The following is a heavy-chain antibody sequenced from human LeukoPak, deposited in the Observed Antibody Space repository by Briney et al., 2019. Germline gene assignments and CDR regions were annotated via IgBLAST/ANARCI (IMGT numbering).Heavy chain of an antibody. V-gene: IGHV3-23*01. J-gene: IGHJ4*02. D-gene: IGHD3-10*01. CDR3: AKEIAGSYYLFDY. Sequence: PGGSTRLSCAAPGFTFSSYAMSWVRQAPGKGLEWVSAISASGGGTYYTDSVKGRFTISRDNSKNTLYLQMNSLRAEDTALYYCAKEIAGSYYLFDYWGQGTLVTVSS. CDR1: GFTFSSYA. CDR2: ISASGGGT.